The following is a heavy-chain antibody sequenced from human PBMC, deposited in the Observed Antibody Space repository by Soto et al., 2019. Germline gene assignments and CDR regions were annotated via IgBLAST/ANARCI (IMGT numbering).Heavy chain of an antibody. D-gene: IGHD3-3*01. Sequence: SETLSLTCAVSGGSISSGGYSWSWIRQPPGKGLEWIGYIYHSGSTYYNPSLKSRVTISVDRSKNQFSLKLSSVTAADTAVYYCARTAYYDFWSGYHALYYGMDVWGKGTTVTVSS. CDR1: GGSISSGGYS. CDR3: ARTAYYDFWSGYHALYYGMDV. J-gene: IGHJ6*01. CDR2: IYHSGST. V-gene: IGHV4-30-2*01.